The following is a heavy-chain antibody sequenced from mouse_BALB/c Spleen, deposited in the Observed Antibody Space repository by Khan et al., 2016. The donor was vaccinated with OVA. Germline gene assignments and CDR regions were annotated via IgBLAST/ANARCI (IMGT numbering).Heavy chain of an antibody. Sequence: VELVESGAELANPGASVKMSCKASGYTFTSYWMHWVKQRPGQGLEWIGFINPSTGYTEYNQKFKDKATLTTDKSSSTAYMQLSSLTFEDSAVYDCTRRGLFGFFVYWGQGTLVTVSA. CDR2: INPSTGYT. J-gene: IGHJ3*01. CDR1: GYTFTSYW. D-gene: IGHD2-2*01. V-gene: IGHV1-7*01. CDR3: TRRGLFGFFVY.